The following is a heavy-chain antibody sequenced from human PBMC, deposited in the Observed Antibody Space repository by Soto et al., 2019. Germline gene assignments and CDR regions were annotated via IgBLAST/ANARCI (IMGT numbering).Heavy chain of an antibody. D-gene: IGHD3-22*01. CDR2: INHSGST. V-gene: IGHV4-34*01. J-gene: IGHJ6*02. CDR3: ARSYYHSSGYYYQLRYYYGMDV. Sequence: SETLSLTXAVYGGSFSGYYWSWIRQPPGKGLEWIGEINHSGSTNYNPSLKSRVTISVDTSKNQFSLKLSSVTAADTAVYYCARSYYHSSGYYYQLRYYYGMDVWGQGTTVTVSS. CDR1: GGSFSGYY.